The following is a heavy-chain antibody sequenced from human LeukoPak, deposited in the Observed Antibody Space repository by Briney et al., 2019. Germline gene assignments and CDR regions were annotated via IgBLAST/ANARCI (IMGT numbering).Heavy chain of an antibody. V-gene: IGHV4-34*01. CDR3: ARENPSGYYNRPIDY. CDR1: GGSFSDFY. D-gene: IGHD3-22*01. Sequence: PSETLSLSCAVYGGSFSDFYWSWIRQPPGKGLQWIGGIDHSGTTESNPSLESRVTISVDTTKNQLSLRLTSVTDADTAIYYCARENPSGYYNRPIDYWGQGTLVTVSS. J-gene: IGHJ4*02. CDR2: IDHSGTT.